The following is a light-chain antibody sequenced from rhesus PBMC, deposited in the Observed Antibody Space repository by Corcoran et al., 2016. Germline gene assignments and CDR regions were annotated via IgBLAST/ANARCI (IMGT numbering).Light chain of an antibody. CDR3: LQYSSGPLT. Sequence: DIQLTQSPSSLSASVGDTVTIPCRASQTISRWLDWHQQKPGKAPKLLINKASTLQGGVPSRFSGSGSGTDFTLTISSLQPEDFATYYCLQYSSGPLTFGGGTKVELK. J-gene: IGKJ4*01. CDR1: QTISRW. CDR2: KAS. V-gene: IGKV1-22*01.